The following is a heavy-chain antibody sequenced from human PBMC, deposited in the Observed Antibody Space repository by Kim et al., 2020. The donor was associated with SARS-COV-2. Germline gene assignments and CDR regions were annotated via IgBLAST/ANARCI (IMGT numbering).Heavy chain of an antibody. D-gene: IGHD2-2*01. J-gene: IGHJ5*02. CDR1: GFTFSSYW. CDR3: ARTDIVVVPAAHGTTLWFDP. CDR2: IKQDGSEK. V-gene: IGHV3-7*01. Sequence: GGSLRLSCAASGFTFSSYWMSWVRQAPGKGLEWVANIKQDGSEKYYVDSVKGRFTISRDNAKNSLYLQMNSLRAEDTAVYYCARTDIVVVPAAHGTTLWFDPWGQGTLVTVSS.